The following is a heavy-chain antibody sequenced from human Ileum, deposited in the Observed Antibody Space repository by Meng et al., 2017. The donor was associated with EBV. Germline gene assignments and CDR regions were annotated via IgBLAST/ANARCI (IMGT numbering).Heavy chain of an antibody. V-gene: IGHV3-23*01. J-gene: IGHJ4*02. Sequence: EVHLLESGGGLVEPGGSLRLSCAASGFTFSIHAMSWIRQDPGKWLEWVSGILGNGDNIEYADSVKGRFTISRDNSENTLYLHMNSLKVEDTAVYYCAKDWSRVTGRRGYWGQGTLVTVSS. CDR1: GFTFSIHA. D-gene: IGHD3-3*01. CDR2: ILGNGDNI. CDR3: AKDWSRVTGRRGY.